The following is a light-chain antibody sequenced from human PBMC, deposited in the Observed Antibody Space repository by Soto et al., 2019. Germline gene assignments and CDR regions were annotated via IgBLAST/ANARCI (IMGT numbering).Light chain of an antibody. CDR2: DAS. Sequence: EIVLTQSPATLSLSPGERATLSCRASQSVRSYLAWYQHKHGQAPRLLIYDASNRATGIPARFSGSGSGTDFTLTISCLEPEDFAVYYCQQRSNWPLTFGGGTKVEIK. J-gene: IGKJ4*01. CDR3: QQRSNWPLT. CDR1: QSVRSY. V-gene: IGKV3-11*01.